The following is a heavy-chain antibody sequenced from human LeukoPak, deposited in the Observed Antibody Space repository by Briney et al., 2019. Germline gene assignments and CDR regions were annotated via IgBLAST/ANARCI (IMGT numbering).Heavy chain of an antibody. Sequence: GASVKVSCKASGYTFTSYYMHWVRQAPGQGLEWMGIINPSGGSTSYAQKFQGRVTMTRDMSTSTVYMELSSLRSKDTAVYYCARGAPVLRFLEWFFYYYYYYMDVWGKGTTVTVSS. CDR1: GYTFTSYY. J-gene: IGHJ6*03. CDR3: ARGAPVLRFLEWFFYYYYYYMDV. CDR2: INPSGGST. V-gene: IGHV1-46*01. D-gene: IGHD3-3*01.